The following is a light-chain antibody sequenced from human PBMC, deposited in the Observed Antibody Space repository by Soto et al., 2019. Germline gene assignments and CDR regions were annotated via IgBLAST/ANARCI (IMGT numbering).Light chain of an antibody. CDR1: QSISGF. J-gene: IGKJ1*01. CDR2: AAS. CDR3: QQTYTTPWT. V-gene: IGKV1-39*01. Sequence: DIQRTQSPSALSASVGDRVTITCRASQSISGFLNWYQQKPGKAPKNLIYAASSLQTGVPSTFSGSGSGTDFTLTISSLQPEDFATYYCQQTYTTPWTFGQGTKVDIK.